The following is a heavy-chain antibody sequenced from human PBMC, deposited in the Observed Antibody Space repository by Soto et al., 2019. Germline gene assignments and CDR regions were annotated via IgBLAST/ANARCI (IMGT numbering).Heavy chain of an antibody. D-gene: IGHD6-19*01. Sequence: PGGSLRLSCAAAGVTFSSYAMSWVRQAPGKGLEWVSAISGSGGSTYYADSVKGRFTISRDNSKNTLYLQMNSLRAEDTAVYYCAKNSGWYQRYYYYYYMAVWGKGTTVTVSS. V-gene: IGHV3-23*01. J-gene: IGHJ6*03. CDR3: AKNSGWYQRYYYYYYMAV. CDR1: GVTFSSYA. CDR2: ISGSGGST.